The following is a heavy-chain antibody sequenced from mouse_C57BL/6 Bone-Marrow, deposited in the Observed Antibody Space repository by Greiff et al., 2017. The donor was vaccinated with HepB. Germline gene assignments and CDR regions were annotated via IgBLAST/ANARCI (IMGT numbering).Heavy chain of an antibody. CDR1: GFTFSSYG. CDR3: ARLSYFDV. Sequence: EVKLMESGGDLVKPGGSLKLSCAASGFTFSSYGMSWVRQTPDKRLEWVATISSGGSYTYYPDSVKGRFTISTDNAKNTLYLQMSSLKSEDTAMYYCARLSYFDVWGTGTTVTVSS. CDR2: ISSGGSYT. V-gene: IGHV5-6*01. J-gene: IGHJ1*03.